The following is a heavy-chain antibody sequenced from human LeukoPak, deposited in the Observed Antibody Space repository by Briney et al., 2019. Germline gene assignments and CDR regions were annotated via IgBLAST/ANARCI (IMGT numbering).Heavy chain of an antibody. D-gene: IGHD2-2*01. CDR3: AKKYSSTSCLHS. CDR1: GFNFSDDQ. V-gene: IGHV3-11*04. J-gene: IGHJ4*02. CDR2: ISSSGNNI. Sequence: PGGSLRLSCAASGFNFSDDQLSWIRQAPGKGLEWVSYISSSGNNIHYADSVKGRFTISRDNAKNSLYLLMNSLRAEDTAVYYCAKKYSSTSCLHSWGQGTLVTVSS.